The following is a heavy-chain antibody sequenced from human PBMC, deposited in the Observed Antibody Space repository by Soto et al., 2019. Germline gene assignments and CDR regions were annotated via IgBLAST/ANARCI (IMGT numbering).Heavy chain of an antibody. D-gene: IGHD2-2*02. Sequence: QVQLAQSGAEVKKPGSSVKVSCKASGGTFSSYAISWVRQAPGQGLEWMGGIIPIFGTANYAQKFQGRVTITADESTSTAYMELSSLRSEDTAVYYCARGRKTVVVPAAIRGYYYYGMDVWGQGTTVTVSS. CDR2: IIPIFGTA. J-gene: IGHJ6*02. V-gene: IGHV1-69*01. CDR1: GGTFSSYA. CDR3: ARGRKTVVVPAAIRGYYYYGMDV.